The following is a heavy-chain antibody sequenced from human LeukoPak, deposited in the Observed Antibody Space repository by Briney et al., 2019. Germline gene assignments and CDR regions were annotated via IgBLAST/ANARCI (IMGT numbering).Heavy chain of an antibody. CDR2: IVVGSGNT. CDR3: AAESIVGPTKFDY. D-gene: IGHD1-26*01. J-gene: IGHJ4*02. Sequence: GTSVKVSCKASGFTFTSSSVQWVRQARGQPLEWIGWIVVGSGNTHYAQKFQGKVTFTRDMSTNTAYMELSSLRSEDTAVFYCAAESIVGPTKFDYWGQGTLVTVSS. CDR1: GFTFTSSS. V-gene: IGHV1-58*01.